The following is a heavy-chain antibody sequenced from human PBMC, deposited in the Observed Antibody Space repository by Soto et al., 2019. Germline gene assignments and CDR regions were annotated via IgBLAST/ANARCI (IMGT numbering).Heavy chain of an antibody. J-gene: IGHJ4*02. D-gene: IGHD6-13*01. V-gene: IGHV1-3*05. CDR1: GYTFTSYA. CDR2: INAGNGNT. Sequence: QVQLVQSGAEEKKPGASVKVSCKASGYTFTSYAMHWARQAPGKRLEWMGWINAGNGNTKYSQKFQGRVTITRDTSASTAYMEMSSLRSEVTAVYNCARNVAAADNWGQGTLVNVSS. CDR3: ARNVAAADN.